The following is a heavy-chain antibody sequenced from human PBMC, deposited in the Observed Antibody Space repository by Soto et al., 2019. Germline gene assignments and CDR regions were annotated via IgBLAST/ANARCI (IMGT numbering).Heavy chain of an antibody. CDR2: IYYSGST. D-gene: IGHD1-20*01. J-gene: IGHJ5*02. Sequence: PSETLSLTCTVSGGSISSGGYYWSWIRQHPGKGLEWIGNIYYSGSTYYNPSLKSRATISVDTSKNQFSLKLSSVTAADTAVYYCARAPGDYNWNDVVNWFDPWGQGTLVTVSS. V-gene: IGHV4-31*03. CDR3: ARAPGDYNWNDVVNWFDP. CDR1: GGSISSGGYY.